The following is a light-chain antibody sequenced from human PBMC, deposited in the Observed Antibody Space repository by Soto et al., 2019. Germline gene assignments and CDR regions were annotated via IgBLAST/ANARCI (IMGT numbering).Light chain of an antibody. V-gene: IGKV3-11*01. CDR1: QSVIRS. Sequence: EIVLTHSPATLSFSPLDIAVLSFSSSQSVIRSLTWYQHKPGQAPRLLIYDASTRATGIPRRFSGSGSGTDFTLTISSLEPEDFAVYYCQQRSNRFGGGTKVDIK. CDR3: QQRSNR. CDR2: DAS. J-gene: IGKJ4*01.